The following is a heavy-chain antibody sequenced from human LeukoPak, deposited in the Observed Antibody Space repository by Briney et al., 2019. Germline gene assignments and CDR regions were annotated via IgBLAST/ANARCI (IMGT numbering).Heavy chain of an antibody. CDR3: ARQYGIRALGLIRFSED. CDR1: GGSISSSNW. V-gene: IGHV4-4*02. CDR2: IYHSGST. J-gene: IGHJ4*02. Sequence: SETLSLTCAVSGGSISSSNWWSWVRQPPGKGLEWIGEIYHSGSTNYNPSLKSRVTISVDKSKNQFSLKLSSVTAADTAVYYCARQYGIRALGLIRFSEDWGQGTLVTVSS. D-gene: IGHD3-3*01.